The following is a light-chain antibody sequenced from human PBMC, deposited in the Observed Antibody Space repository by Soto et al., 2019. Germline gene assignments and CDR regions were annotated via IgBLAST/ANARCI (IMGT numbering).Light chain of an antibody. Sequence: SYELTQPPSVSVSPGQTARITCSGDALPKQYAYWYRQKPGQAPVTVIYKDSERPSGIPERISASSSGTTVTLIISGVQAEDEADYYCQSADSSGNDGVFGGGTKLTVL. CDR3: QSADSSGNDGV. CDR1: ALPKQY. V-gene: IGLV3-25*02. CDR2: KDS. J-gene: IGLJ3*02.